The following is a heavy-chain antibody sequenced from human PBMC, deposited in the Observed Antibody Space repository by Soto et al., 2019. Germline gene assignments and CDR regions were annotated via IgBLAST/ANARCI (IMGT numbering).Heavy chain of an antibody. CDR2: ISYDGSNK. Sequence: GGSLRLSCAASGFTFSSYAMHWVRQAPGKGLEWVAVISYDGSNKYYADPVKGRFTISRNNSKNTLYLQMNSLRAEDTAVYYCARSPRHVDTAMAPILILYYYYSGMDVWGQGTTVTV. V-gene: IGHV3-30-3*01. J-gene: IGHJ6*02. D-gene: IGHD5-18*01. CDR3: ARSPRHVDTAMAPILILYYYYSGMDV. CDR1: GFTFSSYA.